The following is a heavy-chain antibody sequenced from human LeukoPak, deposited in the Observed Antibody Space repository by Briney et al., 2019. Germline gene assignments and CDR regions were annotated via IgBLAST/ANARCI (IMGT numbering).Heavy chain of an antibody. Sequence: ASVKVSCKASGYTFTGYYMHWVRQAPGQGLEWMGWINPNSGGTYYAQKFQGRVTMTRDTSISTAYMELSGLTSDDTAVYFCARGEYRSGYKSDAFDIWGQGTMVTVSS. J-gene: IGHJ3*02. V-gene: IGHV1-2*02. CDR2: INPNSGGT. CDR3: ARGEYRSGYKSDAFDI. CDR1: GYTFTGYY. D-gene: IGHD6-19*01.